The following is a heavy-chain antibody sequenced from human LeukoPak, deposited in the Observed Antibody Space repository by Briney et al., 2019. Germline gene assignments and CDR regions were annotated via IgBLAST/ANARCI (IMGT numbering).Heavy chain of an antibody. V-gene: IGHV3-21*01. J-gene: IGHJ4*02. CDR2: ISSTSTYI. D-gene: IGHD3-16*01. CDR1: GFSFSSYS. Sequence: GGSLRLSCVASGFSFSSYSMNWVRQAPGKGLEWVSSISSTSTYIYYTDSVKGRFTISRDNSKNTLYLQMNSLRAEDTAVYYCAGDTPPGGDYYFDYWGQGTLVIVSS. CDR3: AGDTPPGGDYYFDY.